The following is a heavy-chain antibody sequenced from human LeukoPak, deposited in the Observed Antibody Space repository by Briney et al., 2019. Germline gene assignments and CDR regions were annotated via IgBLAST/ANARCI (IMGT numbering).Heavy chain of an antibody. CDR2: ISYDGSNK. D-gene: IGHD6-19*01. CDR3: ARDLRSGWHWPLAGDFDY. Sequence: PGGSLRLSCGASGFTFSSYALHWVRQAPGKGLEWVAVISYDGSNKYYADSVKGRFTNSRDNSKNTLYLQMNSLRAEDTAVYYCARDLRSGWHWPLAGDFDYWGQGTLVTVSS. CDR1: GFTFSSYA. J-gene: IGHJ4*02. V-gene: IGHV3-30-3*01.